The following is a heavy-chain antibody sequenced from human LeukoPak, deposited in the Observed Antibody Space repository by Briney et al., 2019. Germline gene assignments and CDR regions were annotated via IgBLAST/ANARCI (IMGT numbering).Heavy chain of an antibody. CDR1: GFTFSSYA. CDR3: ARAMLIGFDAFDI. Sequence: GGSLRLSCAASGFTFSSYAMHWVRQAPGKGLEYVSAISSNGGSTYYANSVKGRFTISRDNSKNTLYLQMGSLRAEDMAVYYGARAMLIGFDAFDIWGQGTMVTVSS. V-gene: IGHV3-64*01. CDR2: ISSNGGST. D-gene: IGHD2-8*01. J-gene: IGHJ3*02.